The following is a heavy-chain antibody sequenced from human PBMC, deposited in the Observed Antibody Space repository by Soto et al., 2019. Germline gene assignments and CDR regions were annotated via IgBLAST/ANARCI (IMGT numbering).Heavy chain of an antibody. CDR3: TTGRYNWNYDGY. D-gene: IGHD1-20*01. Sequence: EVQLVESGGGLVKPGGSLRLSCAASGFPFSNAWMSWVRQAPGKGLGWVGRIKSKTDGGTTDYAAPVKGRFTISRDDSKNTLYLQMNSLKTEDTAVYYCTTGRYNWNYDGYWGQGTLVTVSS. CDR2: IKSKTDGGTT. CDR1: GFPFSNAW. V-gene: IGHV3-15*01. J-gene: IGHJ4*02.